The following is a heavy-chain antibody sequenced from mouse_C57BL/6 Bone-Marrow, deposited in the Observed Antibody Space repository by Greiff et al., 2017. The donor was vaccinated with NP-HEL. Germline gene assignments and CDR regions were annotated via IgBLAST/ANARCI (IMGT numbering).Heavy chain of an antibody. CDR1: GFNIKDDY. CDR2: IDPENGDT. J-gene: IGHJ2*01. Sequence: VHVKQSGAELVRPGASVKLSCTASGFNIKDDYMHWVKQRPEQGLEWIGWIDPENGDTEYVSKFQGKATITADTSSNTAYLQLSSLTSDDTAVSYCTTYAYFDYGGQGTTLTVSS. CDR3: TTYAYFDY. V-gene: IGHV14-4*01. D-gene: IGHD2-12*01.